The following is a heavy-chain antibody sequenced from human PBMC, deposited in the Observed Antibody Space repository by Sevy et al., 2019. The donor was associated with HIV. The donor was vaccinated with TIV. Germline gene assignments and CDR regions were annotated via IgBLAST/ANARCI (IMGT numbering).Heavy chain of an antibody. Sequence: GGSLRLSCAASGFTFTTYNMHWVRQTPGKGLEWAAVISYDGSNKFYADSVKGRFTISRDNSKNTLDLQMNSLSSEDTAIYYCVRSPIGVVIFFDYWGQGTLVTVSS. V-gene: IGHV3-30*04. CDR3: VRSPIGVVIFFDY. D-gene: IGHD3-22*01. CDR2: ISYDGSNK. J-gene: IGHJ4*02. CDR1: GFTFTTYN.